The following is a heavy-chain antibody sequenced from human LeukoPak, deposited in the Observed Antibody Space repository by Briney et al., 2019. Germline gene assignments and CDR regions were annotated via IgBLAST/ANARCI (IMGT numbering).Heavy chain of an antibody. CDR3: ATLLWFGELFGWFDP. D-gene: IGHD3-10*01. V-gene: IGHV1-24*01. J-gene: IGHJ5*02. CDR2: FDPEDGET. CDR1: GYTLTELS. Sequence: GASVKVSCKVSGYTLTELSMHWVRQAPGKGLEWMGGFDPEDGETTYAQKFQGRVTMTEDTSTDTAYMEPSSLRSEDTAVYYCATLLWFGELFGWFDPWGQGTLVTVSS.